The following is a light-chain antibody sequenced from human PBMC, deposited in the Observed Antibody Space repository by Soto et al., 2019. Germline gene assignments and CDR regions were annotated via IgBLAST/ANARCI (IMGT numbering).Light chain of an antibody. CDR1: SSTIGSNP. CDR2: SND. V-gene: IGLV1-44*01. J-gene: IGLJ2*01. CDR3: EAWDDSLNGVV. Sequence: QSVLTQPPSASGTPGQRVTISCSGSSSTIGSNPVNWYQQFPGTAPKLLIHSNDQRPSGVPERFSGSKSRTSASLAISGLQSEDQADYYCEAWDDSLNGVVFGGGTNLTVL.